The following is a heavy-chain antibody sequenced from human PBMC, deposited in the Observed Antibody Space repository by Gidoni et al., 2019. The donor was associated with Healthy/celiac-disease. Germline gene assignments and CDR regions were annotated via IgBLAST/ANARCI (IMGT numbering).Heavy chain of an antibody. CDR1: GYTFTGYY. V-gene: IGHV1-2*04. CDR2: INPNSGGT. D-gene: IGHD4-17*01. Sequence: QVQLVQSGAEVKKPGASVKVSCTASGYTFTGYYMHWVRQAPGQGLEWMGWINPNSGGTNYAQKFQGWVTMTRDTSISTAYMELSRLRSDDTAVYYCARGPRPPTVTTFWYFDLWGRGTLVTVSS. J-gene: IGHJ2*01. CDR3: ARGPRPPTVTTFWYFDL.